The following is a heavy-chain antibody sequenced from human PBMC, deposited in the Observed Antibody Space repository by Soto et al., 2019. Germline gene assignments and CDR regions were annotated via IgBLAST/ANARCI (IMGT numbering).Heavy chain of an antibody. CDR3: ARVYAYYFDY. V-gene: IGHV4-61*01. CDR1: GGSMSSSSYY. CDR2: IYYSGST. Sequence: SXTLSLTCTVSGGSMSSSSYYWCWIRQPPGKGLEWIGYIYYSGSTNYNPSLKSRVTISVDTSKNQFSLKLSSVTAADTAVYYCARVYAYYFDYWGQGTLVTVSS. D-gene: IGHD2-8*01. J-gene: IGHJ4*02.